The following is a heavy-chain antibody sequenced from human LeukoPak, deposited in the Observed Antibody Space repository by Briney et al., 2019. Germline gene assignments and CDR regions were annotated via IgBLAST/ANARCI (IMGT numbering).Heavy chain of an antibody. V-gene: IGHV3-23*01. J-gene: IGHJ4*02. Sequence: PGGSLRLSCAASGFTFSSYAMSWVRQAPGKGLEWVSAISGSGGSTYYADSVKGRFTISRDNSKNTLYLQMNSLRAEDTAVYYCAKFYSRVRQMVRGVPYDYWGQGTLVTVSS. CDR2: ISGSGGST. CDR1: GFTFSSYA. D-gene: IGHD3-10*01. CDR3: AKFYSRVRQMVRGVPYDY.